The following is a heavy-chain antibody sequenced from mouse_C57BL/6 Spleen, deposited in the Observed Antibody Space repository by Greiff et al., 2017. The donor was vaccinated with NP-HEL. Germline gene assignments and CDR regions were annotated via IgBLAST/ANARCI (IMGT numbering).Heavy chain of an antibody. CDR1: GYTFTDYY. CDR3: ARGYDYDGGSNY. Sequence: VQLQQSGPELVKPGASVKISCKASGYTFTDYYMNWVKQSHGKSLEWIGDINPNNGGTSYNQKFKGKATLTVDKSSSTAYMELRSLTSEDSAVYYCARGYDYDGGSNYWGQGTTLTVSS. V-gene: IGHV1-26*01. CDR2: INPNNGGT. D-gene: IGHD2-4*01. J-gene: IGHJ2*01.